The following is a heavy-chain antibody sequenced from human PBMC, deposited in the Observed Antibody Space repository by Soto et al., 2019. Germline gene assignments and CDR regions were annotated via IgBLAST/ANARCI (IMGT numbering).Heavy chain of an antibody. Sequence: QVHLQESGPGLVKPSETLSLTCTVSGGSISSDYWTWVRQPPGKGLEWIGYRYYSGTAKYNSSLKSRVTISVDTSKNQFDLKLSSVTVADTAVDYCARLSVADWFDPWGQGIQVTVSS. CDR1: GGSISSDY. J-gene: IGHJ5*02. D-gene: IGHD2-15*01. CDR2: RYYSGTA. V-gene: IGHV4-59*01. CDR3: ARLSVADWFDP.